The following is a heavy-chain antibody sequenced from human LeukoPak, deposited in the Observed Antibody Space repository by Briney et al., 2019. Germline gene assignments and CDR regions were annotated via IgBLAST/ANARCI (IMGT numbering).Heavy chain of an antibody. D-gene: IGHD2-15*01. J-gene: IGHJ5*02. CDR2: INPNSGGT. CDR3: ARGYCSGGSCYSVENWFDP. V-gene: IGHV1-2*06. Sequence: GASVKVSCKADTYTFTGYYMFWVRQAPGQGLEWMGRINPNSGGTNYAQKFQGRVTMTRDTSISTAYMELSRLRSDDTAVYYCARGYCSGGSCYSVENWFDPWGQGTLVTVSS. CDR1: TYTFTGYY.